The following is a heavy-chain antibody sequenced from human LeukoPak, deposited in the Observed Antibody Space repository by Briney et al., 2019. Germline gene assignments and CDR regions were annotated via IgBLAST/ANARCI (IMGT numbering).Heavy chain of an antibody. Sequence: GGSLRLSCAASGFTFSNYGMHWVRQAPGKGLEWVAVISYDGSNKYYADSVKGRFTISRDNSKNTLYLQMNSLRAEDTAVYYCAKGDSFDYWGQGTLVTVSS. CDR3: AKGDSFDY. D-gene: IGHD3/OR15-3a*01. CDR1: GFTFSNYG. J-gene: IGHJ4*02. CDR2: ISYDGSNK. V-gene: IGHV3-30*18.